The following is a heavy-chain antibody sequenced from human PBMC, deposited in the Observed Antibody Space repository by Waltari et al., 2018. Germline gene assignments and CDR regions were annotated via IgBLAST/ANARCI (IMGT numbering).Heavy chain of an antibody. CDR3: ATDRGLTGTTIALGY. Sequence: QVQLVQSGAEVKKPGASVKVSCRVSGYTLTELSMHGVRQAPGTGLAWMGGFDAEDGETIYAQMCKGRVNMTEDRSTDPAYMELSSLRSEATAVYYCATDRGLTGTTIALGYWGQGTLVTVSS. J-gene: IGHJ4*02. CDR1: GYTLTELS. D-gene: IGHD1-7*01. CDR2: FDAEDGET. V-gene: IGHV1-24*01.